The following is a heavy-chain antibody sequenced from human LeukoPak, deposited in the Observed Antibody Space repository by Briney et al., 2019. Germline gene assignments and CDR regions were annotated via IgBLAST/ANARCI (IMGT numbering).Heavy chain of an antibody. J-gene: IGHJ3*02. V-gene: IGHV4-59*12. Sequence: SETLSLTCTVSGGSISSYYWSWIRQPPGKGLEWIGYIYYSGSTNYNPSLKSRVTILVDTSKNQFSLKLSSVAAADTAVYYCARWRRRQWELRVYAFDIWGQGTMVTVSS. CDR3: ARWRRRQWELRVYAFDI. D-gene: IGHD1-26*01. CDR1: GGSISSYY. CDR2: IYYSGST.